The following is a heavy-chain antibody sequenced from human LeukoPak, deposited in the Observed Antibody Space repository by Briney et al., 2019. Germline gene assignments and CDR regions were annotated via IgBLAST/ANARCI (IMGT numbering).Heavy chain of an antibody. J-gene: IGHJ3*02. Sequence: ASVKVSCKASGYTFTSYGISWVRQAPGQGLEWMGWISAYNGNTNYAQKLQGRVTMTTDTSTSTAYMELRSPRSDDTAVYYCARDLSGLSAFEIWGQGTMVTVSS. D-gene: IGHD5-12*01. CDR2: ISAYNGNT. V-gene: IGHV1-18*01. CDR1: GYTFTSYG. CDR3: ARDLSGLSAFEI.